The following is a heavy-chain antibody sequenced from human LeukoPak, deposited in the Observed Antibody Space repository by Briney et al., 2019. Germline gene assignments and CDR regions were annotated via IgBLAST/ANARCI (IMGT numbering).Heavy chain of an antibody. CDR1: GGSFSSNI. V-gene: IGHV1-69*05. CDR3: ARGWGIPAPISWFDP. J-gene: IGHJ5*02. CDR2: IVPIFGKT. Sequence: SVKVSCKASGGSFSSNIIGWVRQAPGQGLEWMGGIVPIFGKTKYAQKFQGRVTITTDESSSSAYMELSSLRSDDTAIYYCARGWGIPAPISWFDPWGQGTLVTVSS. D-gene: IGHD2-2*01.